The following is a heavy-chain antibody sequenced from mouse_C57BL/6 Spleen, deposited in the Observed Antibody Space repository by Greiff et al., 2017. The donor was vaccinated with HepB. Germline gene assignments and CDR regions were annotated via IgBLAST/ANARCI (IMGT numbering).Heavy chain of an antibody. J-gene: IGHJ1*03. Sequence: QVHVKQSGAELVRPGASVTLSCKASGYTFTDYEMHWVKQTPVHGLEWIGAIDPETGGTAYNQKFKGKAILTADKSSSTAYMELRSLTSEDSAVYYCTRQDYYGSSYGYFDVWGTGTTVTVSS. CDR1: GYTFTDYE. CDR2: IDPETGGT. D-gene: IGHD1-1*01. CDR3: TRQDYYGSSYGYFDV. V-gene: IGHV1-15*01.